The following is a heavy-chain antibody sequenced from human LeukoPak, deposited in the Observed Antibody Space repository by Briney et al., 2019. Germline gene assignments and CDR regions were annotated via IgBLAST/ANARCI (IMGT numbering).Heavy chain of an antibody. CDR2: IYYSGST. CDR1: GGSISSGGYY. D-gene: IGHD4-17*01. V-gene: IGHV4-31*03. Sequence: PSQTLSLTCTVSGGSISSGGYYWSWIRQHSGKGLEWIGYIYYSGSTYYNPSLKSRVTISVDTSKNQFSLKLSSVTAADTAVYYCARVRGTVTIYYYYYMDVWGKGTTVTVSS. CDR3: ARVRGTVTIYYYYYMDV. J-gene: IGHJ6*03.